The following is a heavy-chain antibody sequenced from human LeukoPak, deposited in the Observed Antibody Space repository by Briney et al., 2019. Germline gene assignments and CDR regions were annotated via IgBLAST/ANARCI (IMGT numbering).Heavy chain of an antibody. V-gene: IGHV3-53*01. CDR3: ARGGYYYDRSGYYNGAFGI. Sequence: PGGSLRLSCAASGFTVSSHYMNWVRQAPGKGLEWISVIYGGGSTYYADSVKGRFTISRDNSKNTVYLQMNSLRAEDTAVYYCARGGYYYDRSGYYNGAFGIWGQGTLVTVSS. D-gene: IGHD3-22*01. J-gene: IGHJ3*02. CDR2: IYGGGST. CDR1: GFTVSSHY.